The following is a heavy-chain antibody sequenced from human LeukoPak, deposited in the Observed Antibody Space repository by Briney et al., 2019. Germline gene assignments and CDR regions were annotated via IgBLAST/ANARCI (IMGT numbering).Heavy chain of an antibody. CDR1: GFTFSTYW. J-gene: IGHJ6*03. CDR3: ARDRVYSSGWYYVDV. V-gene: IGHV3-7*01. Sequence: LTGGSLRLSCAASGFTFSTYWMSWVRQAPGKGLEWVANIQQDGSEKYYVDSVKGRFTISRDNAKNSLYLQMNSLRAEDTAVYYCARDRVYSSGWYYVDVWGKGTTVTISS. D-gene: IGHD6-19*01. CDR2: IQQDGSEK.